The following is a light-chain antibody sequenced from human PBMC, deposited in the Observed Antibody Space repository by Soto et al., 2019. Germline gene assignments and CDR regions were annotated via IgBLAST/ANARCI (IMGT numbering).Light chain of an antibody. CDR1: NIGSKN. V-gene: IGLV3-9*01. Sequence: SYELTQPLSVSVALGQTARITCGANNIGSKNVHWYQQKPGQAPVLVIYRDSKRPSGIPERFSGSNSGKTATLTISRAQAGVEADYYCQVWDSSPVVFGGGTKLTVL. CDR2: RDS. J-gene: IGLJ2*01. CDR3: QVWDSSPVV.